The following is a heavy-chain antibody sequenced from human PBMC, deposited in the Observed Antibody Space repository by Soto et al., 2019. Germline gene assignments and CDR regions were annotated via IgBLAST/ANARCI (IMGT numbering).Heavy chain of an antibody. CDR2: IYYSGST. CDR3: ARGYFSGCSFPIPTYSYGMDV. D-gene: IGHD2-15*01. Sequence: SETLSLTCTVSGGSISSYYWSWIRQPPGKGLEWIGYIYYSGSTNYNPSLKSRVTISVDTSKNQFSLKLSSVTAADTAVYYCARGYFSGCSFPIPTYSYGMDVSGQGATVTVSS. J-gene: IGHJ6*02. V-gene: IGHV4-59*01. CDR1: GGSISSYY.